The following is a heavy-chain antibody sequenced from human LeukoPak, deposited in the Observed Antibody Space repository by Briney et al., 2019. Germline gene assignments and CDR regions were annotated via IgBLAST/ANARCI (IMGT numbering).Heavy chain of an antibody. Sequence: SETLSLTCTVSGGPMSTYYWSWIRHPPGKGLEWMGYIYYSGTTVYNPPLKSRVTISVDTSKNQFPLRLSSVTAADTAVYYCARGPSILSPEAQSLYWGQGTLVAVSS. J-gene: IGHJ4*02. V-gene: IGHV4-59*01. CDR3: ARGPSILSPEAQSLY. CDR2: IYYSGTT. CDR1: GGPMSTYY. D-gene: IGHD3-3*01.